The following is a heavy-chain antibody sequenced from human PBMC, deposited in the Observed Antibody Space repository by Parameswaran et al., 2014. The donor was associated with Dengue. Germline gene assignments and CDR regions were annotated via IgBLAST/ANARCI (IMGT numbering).Heavy chain of an antibody. CDR1: GYTLTELS. D-gene: IGHD3-22*01. CDR3: ATLYYYDSSGYSNDY. V-gene: IGHV1-24*01. Sequence: KISCKVSGYTLTELSMHWVRQAPGKGLEWMGGFDPEDGETIYAQKFQGRVTMTEDTSTDTAYMELSSLRSEDTAVYYCATLYYYDSSGYSNDYWGQGTLVTVSS. CDR2: FDPEDGET. J-gene: IGHJ4*02.